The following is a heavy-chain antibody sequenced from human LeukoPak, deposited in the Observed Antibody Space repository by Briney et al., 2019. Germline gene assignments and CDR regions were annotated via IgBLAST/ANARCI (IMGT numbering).Heavy chain of an antibody. V-gene: IGHV4-59*08. J-gene: IGHJ5*02. CDR1: GVSISSYY. CDR2: IYYSGST. D-gene: IGHD3-10*01. CDR3: ARVMGGFGELSAGFDP. Sequence: SETLSLTCTVSGVSISSYYWSWTRQPPGKGLDWIGYIYYSGSTNYNPSLKSRDTISVDTSKNQFSLKLSSVTAADTAVYYCARVMGGFGELSAGFDPWGQGTLVTVSS.